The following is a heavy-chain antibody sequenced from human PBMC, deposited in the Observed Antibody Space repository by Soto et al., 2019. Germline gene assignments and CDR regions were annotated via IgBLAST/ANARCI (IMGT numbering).Heavy chain of an antibody. CDR3: ARESDYGDYGAYRAYGMDV. CDR1: GGTFSSYA. D-gene: IGHD4-17*01. V-gene: IGHV1-69*01. CDR2: IIPIFGTA. Sequence: QVQLVQSGAEVKKPGSSVKVSCKASGGTFSSYAISWVRQAPGQGLEWMGGIIPIFGTANYAQKFQGRVTITADESTSTAYMELSSLRSEDTAVYYCARESDYGDYGAYRAYGMDVWGQGTTVTVSS. J-gene: IGHJ6*02.